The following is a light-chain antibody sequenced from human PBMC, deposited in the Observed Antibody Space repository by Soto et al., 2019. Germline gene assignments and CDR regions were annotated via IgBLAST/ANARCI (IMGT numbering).Light chain of an antibody. Sequence: IVFAEIPSTPSLSIGEGAPPSSRGSQSVSTNFFAWYQQKPGQAPRLLIYGASTRATGIPDRFSGSGSGTDFTLTISRLEPEDFAVYYCQQYGRTSWTFGQGTKVDIK. J-gene: IGKJ1*01. CDR2: GAS. CDR3: QQYGRTSWT. CDR1: QSVSTNF. V-gene: IGKV3-20*01.